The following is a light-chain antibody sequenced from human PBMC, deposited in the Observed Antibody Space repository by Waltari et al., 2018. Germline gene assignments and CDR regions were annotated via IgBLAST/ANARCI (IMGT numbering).Light chain of an antibody. CDR1: QGIYDW. CDR3: LQFDTAWLS. CDR2: HAS. Sequence: TCQASQGIYDWLSWYQQKPGQAPRLLIYHASNLETGVPSRFSGSGYGTQFSLTISGLLPEDFATYYCLQFDTAWLSFGGGTKVEIK. V-gene: IGKV1-33*01. J-gene: IGKJ4*01.